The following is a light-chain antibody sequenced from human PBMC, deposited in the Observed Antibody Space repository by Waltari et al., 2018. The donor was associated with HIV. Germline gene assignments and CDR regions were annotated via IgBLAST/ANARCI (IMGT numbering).Light chain of an antibody. J-gene: IGKJ2*01. CDR1: QSIATW. CDR3: QQYNTYPYT. CDR2: KAS. V-gene: IGKV1-5*03. Sequence: DIQMTQSPSTLSASVGDRVTITCRASQSIATWLAWYQQKPGKAPNLLIYKASTLEGGVPSRFSGSGSGTEFTLTISSLQSDDFATYYCQQYNTYPYTFGQGTKLDIK.